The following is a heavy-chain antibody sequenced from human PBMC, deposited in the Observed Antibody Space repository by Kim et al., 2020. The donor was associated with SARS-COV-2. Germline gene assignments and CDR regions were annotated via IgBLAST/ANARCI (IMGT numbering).Heavy chain of an antibody. CDR3: AKGPLGQWLVAPNFDY. J-gene: IGHJ4*02. V-gene: IGHV3-23*03. D-gene: IGHD6-19*01. Sequence: VKGRFHNSRDNSKNRLNLQMNSLRARDTAIYYCAKGPLGQWLVAPNFDYWGQGTLVTVSS.